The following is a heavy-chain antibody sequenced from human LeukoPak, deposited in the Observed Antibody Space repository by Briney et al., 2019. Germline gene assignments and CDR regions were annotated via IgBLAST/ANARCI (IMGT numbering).Heavy chain of an antibody. D-gene: IGHD3-22*01. Sequence: GASVKVSCKASGYTFTGYYMHWVRQAPGQGLEWMGWINPNSGGTNYAQKFQGRVTMTRDTSISTAYMELSRLRSDDTAVYYCARGFPPRRNYGNGYYSYCFDYWGQGTLVTVSS. CDR1: GYTFTGYY. CDR3: ARGFPPRRNYGNGYYSYCFDY. V-gene: IGHV1-2*02. CDR2: INPNSGGT. J-gene: IGHJ4*02.